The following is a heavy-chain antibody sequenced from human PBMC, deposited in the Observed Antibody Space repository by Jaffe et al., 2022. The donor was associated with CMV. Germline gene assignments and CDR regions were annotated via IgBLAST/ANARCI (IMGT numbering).Heavy chain of an antibody. CDR1: GFTFSSYG. J-gene: IGHJ4*02. V-gene: IGHV3-30*18. D-gene: IGHD4-17*01. CDR3: AKEVWATVVTPTAWYFDY. Sequence: QVQLVESGGGVVQPGRSLRLSCAASGFTFSSYGMHWVRQAPGKGLEWVAVISYDGSNKYYADSVKGRFTISRDNSKNTLYLQMNSLRAEDTAVYYCAKEVWATVVTPTAWYFDYWGQGTLVTVSS. CDR2: ISYDGSNK.